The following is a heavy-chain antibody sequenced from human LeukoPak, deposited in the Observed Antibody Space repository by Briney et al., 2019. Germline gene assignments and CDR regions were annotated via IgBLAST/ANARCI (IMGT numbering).Heavy chain of an antibody. J-gene: IGHJ4*02. CDR2: ISAYNGNT. CDR1: GYTFTSYG. CDR3: ARGPSLTDDFWSGYVDY. D-gene: IGHD3-3*01. V-gene: IGHV1-18*04. Sequence: ASVKVSCKASGYTFTSYGISWVRQAPGQGLEWMGWISAYNGNTNYAQKLRGRVTMTTDTSTSTAYMELRSLRSDDTAVYYCARGPSLTDDFWSGYVDYWGQGTLVTVSS.